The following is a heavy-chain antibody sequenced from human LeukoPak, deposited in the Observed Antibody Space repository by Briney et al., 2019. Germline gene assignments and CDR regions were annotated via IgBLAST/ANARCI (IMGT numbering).Heavy chain of an antibody. D-gene: IGHD3-22*01. J-gene: IGHJ4*02. CDR1: GFTFSSYA. CDR3: ARDRLGDDDSSGYYPY. Sequence: GGSLRLSCAASGFTFSSYAMHWVRQAPGKGLEWVAVISYDGSNKYYADSVKGRFTISRDNSKNTLYLQMNSLRAEDTAVYYCARDRLGDDDSSGYYPYWGQGTLVTVSS. V-gene: IGHV3-30-3*01. CDR2: ISYDGSNK.